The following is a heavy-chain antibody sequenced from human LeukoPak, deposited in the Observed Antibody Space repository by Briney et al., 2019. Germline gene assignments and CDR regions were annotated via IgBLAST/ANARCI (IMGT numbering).Heavy chain of an antibody. CDR1: GFTVSNNY. Sequence: GRSLSLSYAASGFTVSNNYIGWVRQAPGKGLEWVSVVYSGGGTYHADSVKGRFTISRDNSKNTLYLQMNSLRAEYTAVYYCARDPPMYYYDEPGSRDAFDIWGQGTMVTVSS. J-gene: IGHJ3*02. D-gene: IGHD3-22*01. CDR2: VYSGGGT. CDR3: ARDPPMYYYDEPGSRDAFDI. V-gene: IGHV3-66*01.